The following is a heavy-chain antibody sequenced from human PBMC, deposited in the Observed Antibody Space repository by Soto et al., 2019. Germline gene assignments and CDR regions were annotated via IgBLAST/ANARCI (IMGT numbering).Heavy chain of an antibody. CDR1: GFTFSSYG. Sequence: GGSLRLSCAASGFTFSSYGMHWVRQAPGKGLEWVAVIWYDGSNKYYADSVKGRFTISRDNSKNTLYLQMNSLRAEDTAVYYCATNEYYYDSSGYNYWGQGTLVTVS. D-gene: IGHD3-22*01. CDR2: IWYDGSNK. J-gene: IGHJ4*02. CDR3: ATNEYYYDSSGYNY. V-gene: IGHV3-33*01.